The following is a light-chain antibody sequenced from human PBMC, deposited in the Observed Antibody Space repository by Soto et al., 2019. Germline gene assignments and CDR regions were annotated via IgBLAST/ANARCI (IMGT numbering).Light chain of an antibody. Sequence: EILLTQSPATLSLSPGERATLSCRASQSVSSYLAWYQQKPGQAPRLFIYDASSRATGIPARFSGSGSGTDFTLTISSLEPEDFAVYYCQQRSNWPPYTFGQGTKLEIK. CDR3: QQRSNWPPYT. V-gene: IGKV3-11*01. J-gene: IGKJ2*01. CDR1: QSVSSY. CDR2: DAS.